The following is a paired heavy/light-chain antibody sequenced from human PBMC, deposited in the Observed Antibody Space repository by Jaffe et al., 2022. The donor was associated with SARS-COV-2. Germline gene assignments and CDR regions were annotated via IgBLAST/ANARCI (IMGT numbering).Light chain of an antibody. CDR1: SSNVGSNH. V-gene: IGLV1-51*02. Sequence: QSVLTQPPSVSAAPGQKVTISCSGSSSNVGSNHVSWYQQLPGTAPKLLIYESNKRPSGIPDRFSGSRSGTSATLGITGLQTGDEADYYCGAWDNNLNSGVFGGGTKLTVL. CDR3: GAWDNNLNSGV. CDR2: ESN. J-gene: IGLJ3*02.
Heavy chain of an antibody. CDR3: ATGRMSGSGLDY. Sequence: EVQLLESGGGLVQPGGSLRLSCAASGFAFTSYVMTWVRQAPGKGLEWVSSITDSDGSTFYAHSVKGRFTISRDNSKSTLYLHMNSLRGDDTAVYYCATGRMSGSGLDYWGQGTLVTVSS. D-gene: IGHD2-15*01. J-gene: IGHJ4*02. V-gene: IGHV3-23*01. CDR1: GFAFTSYV. CDR2: ITDSDGST.